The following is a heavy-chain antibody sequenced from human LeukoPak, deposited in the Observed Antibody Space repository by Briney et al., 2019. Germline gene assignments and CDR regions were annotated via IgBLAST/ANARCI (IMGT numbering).Heavy chain of an antibody. CDR1: GGSISSSSYY. J-gene: IGHJ2*01. V-gene: IGHV4-39*01. CDR2: IYYSGST. CDR3: ARYGEGDWYFDL. Sequence: SETLSLTCTVSGGSISSSSYYWGWIRQPPGKGLEWIGSIYYSGSTYYNPSLKSRVTISVDTSKNQFSLKLSSVTAADTAVYYCARYGEGDWYFDLWGRGTLVTVSS. D-gene: IGHD4-17*01.